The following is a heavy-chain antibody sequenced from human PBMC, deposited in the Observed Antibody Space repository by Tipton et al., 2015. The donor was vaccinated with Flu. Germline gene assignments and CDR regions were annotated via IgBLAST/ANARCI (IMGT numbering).Heavy chain of an antibody. D-gene: IGHD3-16*01. CDR2: IYYSGGT. V-gene: IGHV4-31*03. CDR1: GGSISSGGEY. Sequence: LRLSCSVSGGSISSGGEYWTWIRQHPGKGLEWIASIYYSGGTYYNPSLESRVTMSVDTSKNQFSLKLSSVTAADTAVYFCARDPGGYDYGYVDYWGQGTLVTVSS. J-gene: IGHJ4*02. CDR3: ARDPGGYDYGYVDY.